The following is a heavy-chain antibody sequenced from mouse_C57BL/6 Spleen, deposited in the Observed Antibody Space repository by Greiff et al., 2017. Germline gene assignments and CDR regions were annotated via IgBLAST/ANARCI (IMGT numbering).Heavy chain of an antibody. D-gene: IGHD2-5*01. V-gene: IGHV1-4*01. J-gene: IGHJ4*01. CDR1: GYTFTSYT. CDR3: ARSFYSNSRMDY. CDR2: INPSSGYT. Sequence: QVQLKESGAELARPGASVKMSCKASGYTFTSYTMHWVKQRPGQGLEWIGYINPSSGYTKYNQKFKDKATLTADKSSSTAYMQLSSLTSEDSAVYYCARSFYSNSRMDYWGQGTSVTVSS.